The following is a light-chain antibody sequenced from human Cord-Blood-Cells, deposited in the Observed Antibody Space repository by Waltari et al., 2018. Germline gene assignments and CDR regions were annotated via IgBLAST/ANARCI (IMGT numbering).Light chain of an antibody. J-gene: IGLJ2*01. CDR1: SSDVGGLTY. CDR2: DVS. V-gene: IGLV2-14*01. Sequence: HSALTPPASVSGSPGQSIPIPCTGTSSDVGGLTYVSWYQQHPGKAPKLMIYDVSNRPSGVSNRFSGSKSGNTASLTISGLQAEDEADYYCSSYTSSSTLVVFGGGTKLTVL. CDR3: SSYTSSSTLVV.